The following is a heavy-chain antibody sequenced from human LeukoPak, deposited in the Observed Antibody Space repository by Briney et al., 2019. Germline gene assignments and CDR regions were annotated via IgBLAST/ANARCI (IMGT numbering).Heavy chain of an antibody. CDR1: GGSISSYY. J-gene: IGHJ4*02. CDR3: ARAVRLTMVRGVINEFDY. Sequence: SETLSLTCTVSGGSISSYYWSWIRQPAGKGLEWIGRIYTSGSTNYNPSLKSRVTMSVDTSKNQFSLKLSSVTAADTAVYYCARAVRLTMVRGVINEFDYWGQGTLVTVSS. D-gene: IGHD3-10*01. CDR2: IYTSGST. V-gene: IGHV4-4*07.